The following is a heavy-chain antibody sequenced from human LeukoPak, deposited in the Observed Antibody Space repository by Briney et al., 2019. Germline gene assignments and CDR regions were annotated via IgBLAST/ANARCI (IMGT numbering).Heavy chain of an antibody. V-gene: IGHV7-4-1*02. Sequence: ASVKVSCKASGGTFSSYAISWVRQAPGQGLEWMGWINTNTGNPTYAQGFTGRFVFSLDTSVSTAYLQISSLKAEDTAVYYCAMPFTYYDILTGDGDAFDIWGQGTMVTVSS. J-gene: IGHJ3*02. CDR2: INTNTGNP. D-gene: IGHD3-9*01. CDR3: AMPFTYYDILTGDGDAFDI. CDR1: GGTFSSYA.